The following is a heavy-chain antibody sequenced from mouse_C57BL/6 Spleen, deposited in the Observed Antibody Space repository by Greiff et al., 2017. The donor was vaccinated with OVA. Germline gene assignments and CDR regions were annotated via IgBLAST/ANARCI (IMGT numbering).Heavy chain of an antibody. CDR3: ARMGTGTSHFDV. D-gene: IGHD4-1*01. Sequence: QVQLQQPGAELVMPGASVKLSCKASGYTFTSYWMHWVKQRPGQGLEWIGEIDPSDSYTNYNQKFKGKSTLTVDKSSSTAYMQLSSLTSEDSAVYYCARMGTGTSHFDVWGTGTTVTVSS. CDR1: GYTFTSYW. V-gene: IGHV1-69*01. CDR2: IDPSDSYT. J-gene: IGHJ1*03.